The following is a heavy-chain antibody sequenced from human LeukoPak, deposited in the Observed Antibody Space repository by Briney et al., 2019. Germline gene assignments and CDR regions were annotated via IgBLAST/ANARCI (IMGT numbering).Heavy chain of an antibody. CDR2: INPNSGGT. J-gene: IGHJ4*02. D-gene: IGHD3-22*01. CDR3: ARVSYPAYDSSGYYYGY. CDR1: GYTFTGYY. Sequence: ASVKVSCKASGYTFTGYYMHWVRQAPGQGLEWMGWINPNSGGTNYAQKFQGRVTMTRDTSISTAYMELSRLRSDDTAVYYCARVSYPAYDSSGYYYGYWGQGTLVTVSS. V-gene: IGHV1-2*02.